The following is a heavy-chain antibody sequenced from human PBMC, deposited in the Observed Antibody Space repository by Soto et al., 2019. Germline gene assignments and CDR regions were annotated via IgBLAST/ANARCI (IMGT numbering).Heavy chain of an antibody. CDR3: AREVRAVALNWFDP. D-gene: IGHD6-19*01. CDR2: IYYSGST. CDR1: GGSVSSGSYY. V-gene: IGHV4-61*01. Sequence: PSETLSLTCTVSGGSVSSGSYYWSWIRQPPGKGLEWIGYIYYSGSTNYNPSLKSRVTISVDTSKNQFSLKLSSVTAADTAVYYCAREVRAVALNWFDPWGQGTLVTVSS. J-gene: IGHJ5*02.